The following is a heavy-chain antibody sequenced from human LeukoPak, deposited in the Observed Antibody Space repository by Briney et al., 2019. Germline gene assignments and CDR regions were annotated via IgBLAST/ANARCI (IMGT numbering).Heavy chain of an antibody. J-gene: IGHJ4*02. V-gene: IGHV3-48*01. CDR3: ASSYGGNSGDY. D-gene: IGHD4-23*01. CDR1: GFTSSSCS. CDR2: ISSSSSTI. Sequence: GGSLRLSCAASGFTSSSCSMNWVRQAPGKGLEWVSYISSSSSTIYYADSVKGRFTISRDNAKNSLYLQMNSLRAEDTAVYYCASSYGGNSGDYWGQGTLVTVSS.